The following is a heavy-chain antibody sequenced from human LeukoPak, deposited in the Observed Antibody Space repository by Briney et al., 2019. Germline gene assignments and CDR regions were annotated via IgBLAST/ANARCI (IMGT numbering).Heavy chain of an antibody. V-gene: IGHV3-30*18. CDR1: GLTFSSYG. D-gene: IGHD5-24*01. CDR2: ISYDGSNK. Sequence: PGGSLRLSCAASGLTFSSYGMPWVRQAPGKGLEWVAVISYDGSNKYYADSVKGRFTISRDNSKNTLYLQMNSLRAEDTAVYYCAKDTPRDGYSVRRYWGQGTLVTVSS. J-gene: IGHJ4*02. CDR3: AKDTPRDGYSVRRY.